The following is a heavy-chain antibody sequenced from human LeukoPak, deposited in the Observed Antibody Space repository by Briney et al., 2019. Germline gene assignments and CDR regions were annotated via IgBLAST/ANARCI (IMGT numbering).Heavy chain of an antibody. V-gene: IGHV3-21*01. Sequence: GGSLRLSCAASGFTFSSYSINWARQGPGKGLEWVSSISSSSSYIYYADSVKGRFTISRDNAKNSLYLQMNSLRAEDTAVYYCARSIAVAGGLDYWGQGTLVTVSS. CDR2: ISSSSSYI. D-gene: IGHD6-19*01. J-gene: IGHJ4*02. CDR1: GFTFSSYS. CDR3: ARSIAVAGGLDY.